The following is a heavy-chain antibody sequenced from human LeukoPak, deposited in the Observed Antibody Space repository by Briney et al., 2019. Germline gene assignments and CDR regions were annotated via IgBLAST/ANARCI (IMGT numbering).Heavy chain of an antibody. Sequence: SETLSVTCSLSGGSFSNYYWHWIRQSAEKGLEWIGHIYHTGDTNDNPSLKSRLTISVDKSRNLFSLRLTSVTAADTAIYYCARGGSKSWYPLMKWGQGTLVTVSS. D-gene: IGHD6-13*01. CDR1: GGSFSNYY. J-gene: IGHJ4*01. V-gene: IGHV4-4*07. CDR3: ARGGSKSWYPLMK. CDR2: IYHTGDT.